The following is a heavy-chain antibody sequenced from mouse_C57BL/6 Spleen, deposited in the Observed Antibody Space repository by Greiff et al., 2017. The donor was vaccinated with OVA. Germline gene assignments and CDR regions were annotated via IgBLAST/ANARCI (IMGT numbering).Heavy chain of an antibody. D-gene: IGHD2-12*01. CDR2: IAPENGDT. J-gene: IGHJ1*03. V-gene: IGHV14-4*01. Sequence: EVMLVESGAELVRPGASVKLSCTASGFNIKDDYMHWVKQRPEQGLEWIGWIAPENGDTEYASKFQGKATITADTSSNTAYLQLSSLTSEDTAVYYCTTGPYDGTSYWYFDVWGTGTTVTVSS. CDR1: GFNIKDDY. CDR3: TTGPYDGTSYWYFDV.